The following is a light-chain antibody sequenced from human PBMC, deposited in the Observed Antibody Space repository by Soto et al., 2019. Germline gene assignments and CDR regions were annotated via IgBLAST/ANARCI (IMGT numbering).Light chain of an antibody. J-gene: IGKJ4*02. V-gene: IGKV1-5*03. CDR2: KAS. CDR3: QHYNTYSP. Sequence: DIQMTQSPSTLSASVGDRVIITCRASQNIGNLLAWYQQKPGTAPNLLIYKASILEDGVPSRFSGSGSGTEFTLTISSLQHDDFATYYCQHYNTYSPFGGGTKVEIK. CDR1: QNIGNL.